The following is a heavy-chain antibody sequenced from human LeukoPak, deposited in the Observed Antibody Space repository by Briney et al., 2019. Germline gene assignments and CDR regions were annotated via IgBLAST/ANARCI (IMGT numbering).Heavy chain of an antibody. CDR2: ISSSGSTI. CDR1: GFTFSDYY. J-gene: IGHJ4*02. D-gene: IGHD3-22*01. CDR3: ARDPVRRYDSSSAFDY. V-gene: IGHV3-11*04. Sequence: GGSLRLSCAASGFTFSDYYMSWIRQAPGKGLEWVSYISSSGSTIYYADSVKGRFTISRDNAKNSLYLQMNSLRAEDTAVYYCARDPVRRYDSSSAFDYWGQGTLVTVSS.